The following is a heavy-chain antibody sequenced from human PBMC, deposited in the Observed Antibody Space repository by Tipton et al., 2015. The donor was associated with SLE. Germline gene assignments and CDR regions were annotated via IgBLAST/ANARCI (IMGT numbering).Heavy chain of an antibody. CDR2: LDYSGST. D-gene: IGHD5-24*01. CDR3: AREGRWAGGNNWFAH. V-gene: IGHV4-59*01. Sequence: GLVKPSETLSLTCNVSGGSISSFYWSWIRQSPGKGLEWIGSLDYSGSTTYNPSLKSRVSISVDTAKNLFSLTLTSVTPVDTAIYYCAREGRWAGGNNWFAHWGQGTLVRVSS. J-gene: IGHJ5*02. CDR1: GGSISSFY.